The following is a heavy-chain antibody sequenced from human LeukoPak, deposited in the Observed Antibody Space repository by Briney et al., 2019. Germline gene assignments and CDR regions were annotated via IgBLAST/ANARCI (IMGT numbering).Heavy chain of an antibody. Sequence: ASVKVSCKASGYTFTGYYMHWVRQAPGQGLEWMGWMNPNSGNTGYAQKFQGRVTMTRNTSISTAYMELSSLRSEDTAVYYCARGEGSKYDFWSGYLTYYYGMDVWGQGTTVTVSS. J-gene: IGHJ6*02. V-gene: IGHV1-8*02. CDR2: MNPNSGNT. CDR1: GYTFTGYY. CDR3: ARGEGSKYDFWSGYLTYYYGMDV. D-gene: IGHD3-3*01.